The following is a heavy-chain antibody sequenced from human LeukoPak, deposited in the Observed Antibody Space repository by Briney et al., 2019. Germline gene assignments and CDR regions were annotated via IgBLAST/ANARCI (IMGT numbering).Heavy chain of an antibody. CDR3: ASYIVVVPAHAEYFQH. CDR1: GGSISSGDYD. Sequence: SQTLSLTCTVSGGSISSGDYDWSWIRLPPGKGLEWIGYIYYSGSTYYNPSLKSRVTISVDTSKNQFSLKLSSVTAADTAVYYCASYIVVVPAHAEYFQHWGQGTLVTVSS. CDR2: IYYSGST. J-gene: IGHJ1*01. V-gene: IGHV4-30-4*08. D-gene: IGHD2-2*01.